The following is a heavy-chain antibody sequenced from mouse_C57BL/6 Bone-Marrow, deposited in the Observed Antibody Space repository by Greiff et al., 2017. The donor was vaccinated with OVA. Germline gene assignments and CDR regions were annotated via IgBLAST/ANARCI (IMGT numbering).Heavy chain of an antibody. V-gene: IGHV1-69*01. CDR2: IDPSDSYT. Sequence: QVQLQQPGAELVMPGASVKLSCKASGYTFTSSWMHWVKQRPGQGLEWIGEIDPSDSYTNYNQKFKGKSTLPADKSSISAYMQLSSLTSEDSAVYYCARDYDYSFAYWGQGTLVTVSA. D-gene: IGHD2-4*01. J-gene: IGHJ3*01. CDR1: GYTFTSSW. CDR3: ARDYDYSFAY.